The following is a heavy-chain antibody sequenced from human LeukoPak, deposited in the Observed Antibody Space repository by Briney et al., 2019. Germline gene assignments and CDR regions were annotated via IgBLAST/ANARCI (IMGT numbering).Heavy chain of an antibody. J-gene: IGHJ4*02. V-gene: IGHV3-74*01. CDR2: LNSDGSTT. D-gene: IGHD3-22*01. CDR3: ARAMISGSDY. CDR1: GFTFSDYW. Sequence: GGSLRLSCAASGFTFSDYWMHWVRQAPGKGLVWVSRLNSDGSTTTYADSVRGRFTISRDNAKNTLYLQMNSLRAEDTAVYYCARAMISGSDYWGQGTLVTVSS.